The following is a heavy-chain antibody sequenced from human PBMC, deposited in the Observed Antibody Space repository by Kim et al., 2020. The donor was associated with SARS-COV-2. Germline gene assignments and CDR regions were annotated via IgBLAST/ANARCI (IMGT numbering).Heavy chain of an antibody. Sequence: GGSLRLSCAASGFTFSSYSMNWVRQAPGKGLEWVSAISCSSSYIYYADSVKGRFTISRDNSKNSLYLQMNSLRAEDTAVYYCARDANYYGSGSYYPIAAFDIWGQGTMVTASS. CDR1: GFTFSSYS. D-gene: IGHD3-10*01. J-gene: IGHJ3*02. CDR2: ISCSSSYI. CDR3: ARDANYYGSGSYYPIAAFDI. V-gene: IGHV3-21*01.